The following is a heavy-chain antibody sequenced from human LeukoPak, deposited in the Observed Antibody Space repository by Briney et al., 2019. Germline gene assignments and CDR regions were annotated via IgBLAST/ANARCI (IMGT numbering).Heavy chain of an antibody. Sequence: SETLSLTCTVSGGSISSRSYYWGWIRQPPGKGLEWIGIIYYSGSTNYNPSLKSRVTISVDTSKNQFSLKLSSVTAADTAVYYCARAYHSSWYLNWFDPWGQGTLVTVSS. D-gene: IGHD6-13*01. J-gene: IGHJ5*02. CDR3: ARAYHSSWYLNWFDP. CDR2: IYYSGST. V-gene: IGHV4-39*07. CDR1: GGSISSRSYY.